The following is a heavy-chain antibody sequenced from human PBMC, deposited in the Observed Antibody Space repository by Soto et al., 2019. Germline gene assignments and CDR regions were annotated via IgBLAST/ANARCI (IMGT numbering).Heavy chain of an antibody. CDR2: IYHSGST. Sequence: SETLSLTCAVSGGSISSSNWWSWVRQPPGKGLEWIGEIYHSGSTNYNPSLKSRVTISVDKSKNQFSLKLSSVTAADTAVYYCARSSSYSSGRYGYWGQGTLVTVSS. V-gene: IGHV4-4*02. J-gene: IGHJ4*02. D-gene: IGHD6-19*01. CDR3: ARSSSYSSGRYGY. CDR1: GGSISSSNW.